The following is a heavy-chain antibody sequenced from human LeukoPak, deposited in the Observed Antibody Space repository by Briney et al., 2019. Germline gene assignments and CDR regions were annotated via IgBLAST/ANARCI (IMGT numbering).Heavy chain of an antibody. J-gene: IGHJ3*02. CDR1: GYTFTSYY. CDR3: ARGLRGVVVVAATRSNSDAFDI. Sequence: ASVKVSCKASGYTFTSYYMHWVRQAPGQGLEWMGIINPSGGSTSYAQKFQGRVTMTRNTSISTAYMELSSLRSEGTAVYYCARGLRGVVVVAATRSNSDAFDIWGQGTMVTVSS. D-gene: IGHD2-15*01. V-gene: IGHV1-46*01. CDR2: INPSGGST.